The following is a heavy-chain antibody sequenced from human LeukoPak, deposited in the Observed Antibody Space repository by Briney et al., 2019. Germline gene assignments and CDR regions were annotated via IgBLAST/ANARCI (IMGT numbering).Heavy chain of an antibody. CDR1: GYTFTIYY. CDR2: INPSGGST. J-gene: IGHJ4*02. D-gene: IGHD3-16*01. Sequence: ASVKVSCKPSGYTFTIYYMHWVRQAPPQGLEWMGIINPSGGSTSYAQKFQGRVTMTRDTSTSTVYMELSSLRSEDTAVYYCASPGEKDYYFDYWGQGTLVTVSS. CDR3: ASPGEKDYYFDY. V-gene: IGHV1-46*01.